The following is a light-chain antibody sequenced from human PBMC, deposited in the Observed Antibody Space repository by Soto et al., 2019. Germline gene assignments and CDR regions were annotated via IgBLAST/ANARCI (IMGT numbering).Light chain of an antibody. CDR1: QSVYSTS. CDR3: QQYGTSPPLT. CDR2: GAS. J-gene: IGKJ4*01. V-gene: IGKV3-20*01. Sequence: EIVLTQSPGTLSLSPGERATLSCRASQSVYSTSLAWYQQKPGQAPRLLISGASSRAPGIPDRFSGSGSGTEFTLTISRLEPEDFAVYYCQQYGTSPPLTFGGGTKVEIK.